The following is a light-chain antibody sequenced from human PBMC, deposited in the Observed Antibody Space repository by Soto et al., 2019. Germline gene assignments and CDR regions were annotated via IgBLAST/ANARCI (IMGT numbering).Light chain of an antibody. V-gene: IGKV3-20*01. Sequence: EIVLTQSPGTLSLSPRERATLSCRASQSVSSSFLAWYQQKPGQAPRLLIYGASSRATGTPDRFSGSGSGTDFTVTISRLEPEDFAVYYCQQYGSSRWTFGQGTKVEFK. CDR2: GAS. J-gene: IGKJ1*01. CDR1: QSVSSSF. CDR3: QQYGSSRWT.